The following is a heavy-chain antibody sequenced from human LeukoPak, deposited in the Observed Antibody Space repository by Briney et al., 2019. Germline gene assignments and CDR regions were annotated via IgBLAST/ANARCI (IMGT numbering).Heavy chain of an antibody. D-gene: IGHD3-3*02. Sequence: PGGSLRLSCAASEFTFSDYYMTWIRLAPGKGLEWISSISSTGTTIYYADSVKGRFTISRDNSKNTLDLQMNSLRAEDTAVYYCAKANGAIFGVAGYFDYWGQGTLVTVSS. CDR2: ISSTGTTI. CDR1: EFTFSDYY. J-gene: IGHJ4*02. CDR3: AKANGAIFGVAGYFDY. V-gene: IGHV3-11*01.